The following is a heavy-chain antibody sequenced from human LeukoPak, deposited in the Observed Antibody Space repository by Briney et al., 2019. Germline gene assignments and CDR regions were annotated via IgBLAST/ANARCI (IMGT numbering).Heavy chain of an antibody. CDR2: IDASGNP. V-gene: IGHV4-61*02. Sequence: SETLSLTCTVSGDSISSGTYYWSWIRQPAGKGLEWIGRIDASGNPNYNPSLRSRLTMSVDTSKNQFSLDLRFVTAADTAVFYCARHGGNYYYYGMDVWGQGTTVTVSS. CDR1: GDSISSGTYY. J-gene: IGHJ6*02. CDR3: ARHGGNYYYYGMDV. D-gene: IGHD5-24*01.